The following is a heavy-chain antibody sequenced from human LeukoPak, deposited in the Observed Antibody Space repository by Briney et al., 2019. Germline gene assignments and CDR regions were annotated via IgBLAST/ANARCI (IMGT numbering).Heavy chain of an antibody. V-gene: IGHV4-59*01. J-gene: IGHJ6*02. CDR2: IYYSGST. CDR3: ARDLGIAAAGTLERGMDV. Sequence: SETLSLTCTVSGGSISSYYWGWIRQPPGKGLEWIGYIYYSGSTNYNPSLKSRVTISVDTSKNQFSLKLSSVTAADTAVYYCARDLGIAAAGTLERGMDVWGQGTTVTVSS. D-gene: IGHD6-13*01. CDR1: GGSISSYY.